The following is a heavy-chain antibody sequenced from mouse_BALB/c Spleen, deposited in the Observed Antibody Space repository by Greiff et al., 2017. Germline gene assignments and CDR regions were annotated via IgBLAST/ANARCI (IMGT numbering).Heavy chain of an antibody. Sequence: EVKLVESGGGLVKPGGSLKLSCAASGFTFSSYAMSWVRQTPEKRLEWVASISSGGSTYYPDSVKGRFTISRDNARNILYLQMSSLRSEDTAMYYCARGITTAPYAMDYWGQGTSVTVSS. J-gene: IGHJ4*01. CDR3: ARGITTAPYAMDY. CDR1: GFTFSSYA. D-gene: IGHD1-2*01. V-gene: IGHV5-6-5*01. CDR2: ISSGGST.